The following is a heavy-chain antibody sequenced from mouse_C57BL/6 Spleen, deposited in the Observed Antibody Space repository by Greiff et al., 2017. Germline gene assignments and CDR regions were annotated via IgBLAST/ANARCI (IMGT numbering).Heavy chain of an antibody. CDR1: GYTFTDYE. J-gene: IGHJ2*01. CDR3: TRSHYGGY. Sequence: VQLKESGAELVRPGASVTLSCKASGYTFTDYEMHWVKQTPVHGLEWIGAIDPETGGTAYNQKFKGKAILTADKSSSTAYMELRSLTSEDSAVYYCTRSHYGGYWGQGTTLTVSS. V-gene: IGHV1-15*01. CDR2: IDPETGGT.